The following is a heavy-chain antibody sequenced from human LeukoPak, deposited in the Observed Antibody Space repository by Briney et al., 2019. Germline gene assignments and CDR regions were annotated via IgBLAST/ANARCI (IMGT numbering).Heavy chain of an antibody. D-gene: IGHD3-22*01. CDR3: VHRSNYYDISAFYFDY. J-gene: IGHJ4*02. V-gene: IGHV2-5*02. CDR1: GFSLTTSGVG. CDR2: IYWDDDE. Sequence: SGPTLVKPTQTLTLTCTFSGFSLTTSGVGVGWVRQPPGKALDWLALIYWDDDERYSPSLQSRLTITKDTSRNQVVLRMTNMDPVDTATYCCVHRSNYYDISAFYFDYWGQGTLVTVSS.